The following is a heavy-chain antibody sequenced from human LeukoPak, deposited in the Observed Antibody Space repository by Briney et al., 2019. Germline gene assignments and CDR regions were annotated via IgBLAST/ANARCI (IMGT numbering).Heavy chain of an antibody. J-gene: IGHJ6*02. Sequence: PSETLSLTCTVSGGTISSYYWSWIRQPPGKGLEWIGYIYYSGSTNYNPSLKSLVTISVDTSKNQFSLKLSSVTAADTAVYYCARHPNYYYYYGMDVWGQGTTVTVSS. CDR1: GGTISSYY. CDR3: ARHPNYYYYYGMDV. V-gene: IGHV4-59*08. CDR2: IYYSGST.